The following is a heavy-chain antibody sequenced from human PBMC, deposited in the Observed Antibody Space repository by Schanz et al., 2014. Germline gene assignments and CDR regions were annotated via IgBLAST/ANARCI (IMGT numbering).Heavy chain of an antibody. CDR2: ISSGGTTT. J-gene: IGHJ4*02. D-gene: IGHD3-3*01. CDR3: VRDSFFAFDS. Sequence: QVQLVESGGGLVKPGGSLRLSCAASGFIFSDYYMAWIRQAPGKGPEYVSYISSGGTTTYHSDSVKGRFTMSRDNAKNSVFLQMNSLRAEDTAVYYCVRDSFFAFDSWGQGTLVTVSS. CDR1: GFIFSDYY. V-gene: IGHV3-11*04.